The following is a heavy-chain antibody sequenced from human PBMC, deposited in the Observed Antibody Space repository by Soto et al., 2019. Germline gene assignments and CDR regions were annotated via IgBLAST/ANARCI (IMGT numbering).Heavy chain of an antibody. CDR1: GFTFSSYG. Sequence: QVQLVESGGGVVQPGRSLRLSCAASGFTFSSYGMHWVRQAPGKGLEWVAVISYDGSNKYYADSVKGRFTISRDNSTNTLYLQMNSLRAQDTAVYYCAKGPWAVAGTVDYWGQGNMVTVSS. V-gene: IGHV3-30*18. CDR2: ISYDGSNK. D-gene: IGHD6-19*01. CDR3: AKGPWAVAGTVDY. J-gene: IGHJ4*02.